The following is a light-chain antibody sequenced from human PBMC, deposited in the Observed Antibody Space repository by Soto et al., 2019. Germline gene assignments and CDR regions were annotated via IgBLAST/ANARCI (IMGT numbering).Light chain of an antibody. CDR3: QQYGGSPPT. J-gene: IGKJ1*01. Sequence: EIVLTQSPGTLSLSPGERATLSCRASQSVSSNYLAWYQRKPGQAPRLLIYGASSRATDIPNRFSGSGSGTDSTLTITRLEPEDFAVYFCQQYGGSPPTFGQGTKVEIK. CDR2: GAS. CDR1: QSVSSNY. V-gene: IGKV3-20*01.